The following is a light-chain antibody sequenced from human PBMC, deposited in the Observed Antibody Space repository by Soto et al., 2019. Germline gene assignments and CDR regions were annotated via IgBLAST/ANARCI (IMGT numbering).Light chain of an antibody. CDR3: QQYDSSPYT. CDR1: QRVSSNY. CDR2: GAS. J-gene: IGKJ2*01. V-gene: IGKV3-20*01. Sequence: EIVLTQSPGTLSLSPGERATLSCRASQRVSSNYLAWYQQKSGQPPRLLIYGASNRATGIPDRFSGRGSGTDFTLTVSRLEPEDFAVYYCQQYDSSPYTFGQGTKVEIK.